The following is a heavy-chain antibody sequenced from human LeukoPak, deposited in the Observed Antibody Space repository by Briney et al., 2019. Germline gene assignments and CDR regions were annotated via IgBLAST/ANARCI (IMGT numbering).Heavy chain of an antibody. J-gene: IGHJ4*02. D-gene: IGHD4-17*01. CDR2: ISYDGTYK. V-gene: IGHV3-30*18. CDR1: GFTFSSYG. CDR3: AKLLSYADRDY. Sequence: GGSLRLSCAASGFTFSSYGMSWVRQAPGKGLEWVALISYDGTYKYYADSVKGRFTISRDNSENTLYLQMNSLRAEDTAVYYCAKLLSYADRDYWGQGTLVTVSS.